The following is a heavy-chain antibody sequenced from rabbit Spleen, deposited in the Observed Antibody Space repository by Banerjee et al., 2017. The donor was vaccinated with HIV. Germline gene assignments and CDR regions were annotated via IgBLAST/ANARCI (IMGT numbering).Heavy chain of an antibody. V-gene: IGHV1S40*01. CDR1: GFSFSAGYY. Sequence: QSLEESGGDLVKPGASLTLTCTASGFSFSAGYYMCWVRQAPGKGLEWIACIAAGSSGNTYYASWAKGRFTISKTSSTTVTLQMTSLTAADTATYFCARGGGVVGDGLNLWGQGTLVTVS. D-gene: IGHD4-1*01. CDR2: IAAGSSGNT. J-gene: IGHJ4*01. CDR3: ARGGGVVGDGLNL.